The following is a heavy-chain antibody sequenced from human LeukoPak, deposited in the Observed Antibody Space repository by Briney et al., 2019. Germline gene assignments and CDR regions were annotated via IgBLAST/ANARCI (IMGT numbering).Heavy chain of an antibody. Sequence: GGSLRLSCAASGFTFSSYGMSWVRQAPGKGLEWVSAISGSGGSTYYADSVKGRFTISRDNSKNTLYLQMNSLRAEDTAVYYCAKDYTPSGSYYDYYYYMDVWGKGTTVTISS. CDR2: ISGSGGST. J-gene: IGHJ6*03. V-gene: IGHV3-23*01. CDR3: AKDYTPSGSYYDYYYYMDV. D-gene: IGHD1-26*01. CDR1: GFTFSSYG.